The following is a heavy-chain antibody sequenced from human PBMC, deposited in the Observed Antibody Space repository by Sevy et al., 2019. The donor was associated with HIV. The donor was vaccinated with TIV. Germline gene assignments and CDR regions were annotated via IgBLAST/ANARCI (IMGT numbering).Heavy chain of an antibody. Sequence: GGSLKLSCAASGFTFSNAWMSWVRHAPGKGLEWVGRIKSKTDGGTRDLAAPVKGRIIISRDDSGNTLYLQMNSLKIEDTGVYYCATGLGKSDFDYWGQGTLVTVSS. D-gene: IGHD3-9*01. V-gene: IGHV3-15*05. J-gene: IGHJ4*02. CDR1: GFTFSNAW. CDR2: IKSKTDGGTR. CDR3: ATGLGKSDFDY.